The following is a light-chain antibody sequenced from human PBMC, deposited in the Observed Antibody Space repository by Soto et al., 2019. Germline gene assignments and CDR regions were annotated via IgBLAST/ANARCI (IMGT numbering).Light chain of an antibody. CDR2: AAS. J-gene: IGKJ3*01. CDR3: QQSYNLKFT. V-gene: IGKV1-39*01. Sequence: DIQMTQSPSSLSASVGDRVTITCRASQSISRYLNWYQKKPGKAPKLLIYAASTLQSGVPSRFSGNESRTDFTLTISSLQPEDTATYYCQQSYNLKFTFGPGTKVDIK. CDR1: QSISRY.